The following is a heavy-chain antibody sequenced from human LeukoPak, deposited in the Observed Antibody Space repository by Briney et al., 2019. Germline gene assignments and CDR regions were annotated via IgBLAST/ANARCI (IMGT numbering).Heavy chain of an antibody. CDR2: MNPNSGNT. D-gene: IGHD2/OR15-2a*01. J-gene: IGHJ6*03. CDR1: GYTFTDYH. V-gene: IGHV1-8*02. Sequence: ASVKVSCKASGYTFTDYHIHWVRQATGQGLEWMGWMNPNSGNTGYAQKFQGRVTMTRNTSISTAYMELSSLRSEDTAVYHCARAFLDYMDVWGKGTTVTVSS. CDR3: ARAFLDYMDV.